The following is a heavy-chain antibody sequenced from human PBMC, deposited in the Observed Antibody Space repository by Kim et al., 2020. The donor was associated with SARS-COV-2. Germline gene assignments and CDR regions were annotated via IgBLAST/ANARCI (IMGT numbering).Heavy chain of an antibody. J-gene: IGHJ4*02. Sequence: RYSPPVTVQVTISADTSISSAYLQWSSLKASDTAMYYCARQGELECFDYWGQGTLVTVSS. V-gene: IGHV5-51*01. CDR3: ARQGELECFDY. D-gene: IGHD1-1*01.